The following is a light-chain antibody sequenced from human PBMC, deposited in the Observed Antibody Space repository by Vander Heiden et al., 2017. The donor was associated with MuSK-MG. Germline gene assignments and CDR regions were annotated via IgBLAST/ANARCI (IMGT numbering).Light chain of an antibody. V-gene: IGLV1-44*01. J-gene: IGLJ3*02. CDR3: AAWDDSLNGWV. CDR1: SSNIGSNT. Sequence: SVLTQPPSASGTAGQGVTISCSGSSSNIGSNTVNWYQQLPGTAPKLLIYSNNQRPSGVPDRFSGSKSGTSASLAISGLQSEDEADYYCAAWDDSLNGWVFGGGTKLTVL. CDR2: SNN.